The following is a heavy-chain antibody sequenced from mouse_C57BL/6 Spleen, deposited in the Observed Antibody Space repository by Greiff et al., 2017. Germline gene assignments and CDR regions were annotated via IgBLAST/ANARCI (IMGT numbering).Heavy chain of an antibody. CDR2: IHPSDSDT. J-gene: IGHJ3*01. Sequence: QVQLQQPGAELVKPGASVKVSCKASGYTFTSYWMHWVKQRPGQGLEWIGRIHPSDSDTNYNQKFKGKATLTVDKSSSTAYMQRSSLTSEDSAVYYCAPNYDGYYPFAYWGQGTLVTVSA. CDR1: GYTFTSYW. V-gene: IGHV1-74*01. CDR3: APNYDGYYPFAY. D-gene: IGHD2-3*01.